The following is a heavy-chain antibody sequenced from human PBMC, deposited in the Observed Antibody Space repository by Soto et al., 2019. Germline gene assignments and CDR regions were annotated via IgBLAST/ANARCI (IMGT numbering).Heavy chain of an antibody. CDR3: VKEYTWNDHFDF. CDR1: GFTFSDCA. Sequence: SLILSCEASGFTFSDCAMSWVSQAPGKGLEWVSRISGSGGSIDYADPGKGRFTISRDNSKNTLYLQMNSMRAEDTAIYYCVKEYTWNDHFDFWGQGTPVTVSS. D-gene: IGHD1-1*01. CDR2: ISGSGGSI. V-gene: IGHV3-23*01. J-gene: IGHJ4*02.